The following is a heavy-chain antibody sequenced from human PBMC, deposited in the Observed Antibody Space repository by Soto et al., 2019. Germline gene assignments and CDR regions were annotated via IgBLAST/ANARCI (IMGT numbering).Heavy chain of an antibody. CDR2: IYYSGST. Sequence: QVQLQESGPGLVKPSQTLSLTCTVSGGSISSGGYYWSWIRQHPGKGLAWIGYIYYSGSTYYNPSLNNPLTITVDTSKNQFSRKLGSVTAAETAAYYCARGRVVVVVAARRYWFDPWGQGTLVIVSS. J-gene: IGHJ5*02. V-gene: IGHV4-31*01. D-gene: IGHD2-15*01. CDR1: GGSISSGGYY. CDR3: ARGRVVVVVAARRYWFDP.